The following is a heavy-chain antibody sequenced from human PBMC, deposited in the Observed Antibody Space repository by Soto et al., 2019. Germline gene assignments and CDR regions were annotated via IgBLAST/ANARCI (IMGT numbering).Heavy chain of an antibody. V-gene: IGHV4-39*01. CDR3: ARRLYYDSSGFEGGGMDV. CDR1: GRSISSSSYY. Sequence: QLQLQESGPGLVKPSETLSLTCTVSGRSISSSSYYWGWIRQPPGKGLEWIGSIYYSGSTYYNPSLKSRVTISVDTSKNQFSLKLSSVTAADTAVYYCARRLYYDSSGFEGGGMDVWGQGTTVTVSS. CDR2: IYYSGST. J-gene: IGHJ6*02. D-gene: IGHD3-22*01.